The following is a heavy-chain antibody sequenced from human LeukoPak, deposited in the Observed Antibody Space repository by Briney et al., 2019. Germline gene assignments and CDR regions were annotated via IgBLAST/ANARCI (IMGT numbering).Heavy chain of an antibody. CDR2: ISYDGSNK. D-gene: IGHD3-16*01. CDR1: GFTFSSHA. Sequence: GRSLRLSCAASGFTFSSHAMHWVRQAPGKGLEWVAVISYDGSNKYYADSVKGRFTISRDNSKNTLYLQMNSLRAEDTAVYYCAGGYYYDYWGQGTLVTVSS. J-gene: IGHJ4*02. CDR3: AGGYYYDY. V-gene: IGHV3-30-3*01.